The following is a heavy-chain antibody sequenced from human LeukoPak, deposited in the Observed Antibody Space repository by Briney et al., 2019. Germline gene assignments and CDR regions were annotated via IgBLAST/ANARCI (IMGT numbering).Heavy chain of an antibody. Sequence: GGSLRLSCEVSGFTFRTSWMHWVRQAPGGGLVWVSRMNSDGTTINYADSVKGRFTTSRDNAKNTLYLQMNSLRAEDTAVYYCARGGKYYLDYWGQGTLATVSS. J-gene: IGHJ4*02. D-gene: IGHD4-23*01. V-gene: IGHV3-74*01. CDR2: MNSDGTTI. CDR1: GFTFRTSW. CDR3: ARGGKYYLDY.